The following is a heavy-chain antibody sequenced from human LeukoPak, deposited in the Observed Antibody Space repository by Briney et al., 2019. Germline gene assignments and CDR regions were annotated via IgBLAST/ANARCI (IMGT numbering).Heavy chain of an antibody. CDR3: ARNCDRSCWYLGY. D-gene: IGHD6-13*01. V-gene: IGHV4-39*01. CDR2: IYYTGST. Sequence: AETLSLTCTVSGGSISSSNYYWGWIRQPPGKGREWIGSIYYTGSTYYNPALKSRVTISVDTSKNQFSLKLTSVTAADTAVYYCARNCDRSCWYLGYWGQGTLVAVSS. CDR1: GGSISSSNYY. J-gene: IGHJ4*02.